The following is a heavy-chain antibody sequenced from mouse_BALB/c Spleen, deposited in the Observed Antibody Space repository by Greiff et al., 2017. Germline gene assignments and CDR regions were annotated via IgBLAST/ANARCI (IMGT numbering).Heavy chain of an antibody. CDR1: GYSITSDYA. V-gene: IGHV3-2*02. CDR2: ISYSGST. Sequence: DVKLQESGPGLVKPSQSLSLTCTVTGYSITSDYAWNWIRQFPGNKLEWMGYISYSGSTSYNPSLKSRISITRDTSKNQFFLQLNSVTTEDTATYYCAITTEGFAYWGQGTLVTVSA. CDR3: AITTEGFAY. D-gene: IGHD2-12*01. J-gene: IGHJ3*01.